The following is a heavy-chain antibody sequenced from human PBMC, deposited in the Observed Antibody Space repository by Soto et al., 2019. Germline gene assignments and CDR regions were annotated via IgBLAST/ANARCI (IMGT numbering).Heavy chain of an antibody. J-gene: IGHJ4*02. CDR2: ISSSSSYI. D-gene: IGHD4-4*01. V-gene: IGHV3-21*01. CDR1: GFTFISYS. Sequence: GSLRHSCASSGFTFISYSMNWVRQAPGKGLEWVSSISSSSSYIYYADSVKGRFTISRDNAKNSLYLQMNSLRAEDTAVYYCARDRGSMTTVINFDYWGQGTLVTVSS. CDR3: ARDRGSMTTVINFDY.